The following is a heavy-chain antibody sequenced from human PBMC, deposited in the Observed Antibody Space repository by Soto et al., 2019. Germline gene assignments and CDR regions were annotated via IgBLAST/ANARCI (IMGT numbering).Heavy chain of an antibody. CDR3: TRGPRPISTGTGAY. J-gene: IGHJ4*02. V-gene: IGHV3-74*01. Sequence: GSLRLSCAASGFIFKMYWMHWVRQSPGKGLVWISRIYNDGTYSDYADSVRGRFTISRDNVNDTLCLQMNNLRAEDSGLYYCTRGPRPISTGTGAYWGQGTQVTVSS. CDR1: GFIFKMYW. CDR2: IYNDGTYS. D-gene: IGHD3-10*01.